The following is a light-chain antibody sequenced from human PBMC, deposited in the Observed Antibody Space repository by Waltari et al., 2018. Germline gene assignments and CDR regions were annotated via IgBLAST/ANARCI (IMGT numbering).Light chain of an antibody. CDR3: AAWDDSLSTWV. CDR2: RNN. Sequence: QSVLTQPPSASGTPGQRVAISCSGSSSNIGSTFVYWYQQLPGTAPELLLYRNNQRPSGVPVRISGSKSGTSASLAVSGLRSEDEADFYCAAWDDSLSTWVFGGGTKLTVL. V-gene: IGLV1-47*01. J-gene: IGLJ3*02. CDR1: SSNIGSTF.